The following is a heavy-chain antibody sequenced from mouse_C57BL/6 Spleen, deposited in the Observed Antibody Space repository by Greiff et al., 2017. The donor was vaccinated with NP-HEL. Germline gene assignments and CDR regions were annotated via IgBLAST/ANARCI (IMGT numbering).Heavy chain of an antibody. Sequence: VKLQQPGAELVKPGASVKMSCKASGYTFTSYWITWVKQRPGQGLEWIGDIYPGSGSTNYNEKFKSKATLTVDTSSSTAYMQLSSLTSEDSAVYYCARWGSNDGYFDVWGTGTTVTVSS. CDR2: IYPGSGST. J-gene: IGHJ1*03. D-gene: IGHD2-12*01. CDR1: GYTFTSYW. V-gene: IGHV1-55*01. CDR3: ARWGSNDGYFDV.